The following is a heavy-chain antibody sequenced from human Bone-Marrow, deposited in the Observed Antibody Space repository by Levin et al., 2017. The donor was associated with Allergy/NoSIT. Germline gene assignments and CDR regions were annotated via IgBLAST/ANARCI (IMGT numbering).Heavy chain of an antibody. CDR3: TRDHPQSLDAFDI. Sequence: GGSLRLSCTASGFTFGDYAMSWFRQAPGKGLEWVGFIRSKAYGGTTEYAASVKGRFTISRDDYKSIANLQMNSLKTEDTAVYYCTRDHPQSLDAFDIWGQGTLVTVSS. V-gene: IGHV3-49*03. J-gene: IGHJ3*02. CDR2: IRSKAYGGTT. CDR1: GFTFGDYA.